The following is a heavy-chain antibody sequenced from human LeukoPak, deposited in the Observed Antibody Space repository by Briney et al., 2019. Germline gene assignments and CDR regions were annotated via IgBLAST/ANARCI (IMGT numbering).Heavy chain of an antibody. CDR3: ARVPYGSGSYLDY. CDR1: GGSISSYY. V-gene: IGHV4-59*08. Sequence: SETLSLTCTVSGGSISSYYWSWIRQPPGKGLEWIGYIYYSGSTNYNPSLKSRATISVDTSKNQFSLKLRSVTAADTAVYYCARVPYGSGSYLDYWGQGTLVTVSS. CDR2: IYYSGST. D-gene: IGHD3-10*01. J-gene: IGHJ4*02.